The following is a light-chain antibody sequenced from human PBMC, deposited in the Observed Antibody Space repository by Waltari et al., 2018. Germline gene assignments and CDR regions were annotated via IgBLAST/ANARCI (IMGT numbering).Light chain of an antibody. Sequence: QSALTQPASVSGSPGQSIPLPCTGTSSHVGFYDLLSWFQQHPGKAPKVMIYKVNNRPSGVSNRFSGSKSANTASLTISGLQAEDEADYYCSSYTRRSYWVFGGGTQLTVL. CDR3: SSYTRRSYWV. V-gene: IGLV2-14*01. CDR2: KVN. CDR1: SSHVGFYDL. J-gene: IGLJ3*02.